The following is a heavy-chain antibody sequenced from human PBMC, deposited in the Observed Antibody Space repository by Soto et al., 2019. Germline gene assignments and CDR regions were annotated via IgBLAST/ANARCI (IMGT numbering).Heavy chain of an antibody. CDR1: GFTFSDYY. D-gene: IGHD3-10*01. CDR3: ARFTGFGELLLPYYYYGMDV. CDR2: ISSSGRTI. J-gene: IGHJ6*02. Sequence: LRLSCAASGFTFSDYYMSWIRQAPGKGLEWVSYISSSGRTIYYADSVKGRFTISRDNAKNSLYLQMNSLRAEDAAVYYCARFTGFGELLLPYYYYGMDVWGQGTTVTVSS. V-gene: IGHV3-11*01.